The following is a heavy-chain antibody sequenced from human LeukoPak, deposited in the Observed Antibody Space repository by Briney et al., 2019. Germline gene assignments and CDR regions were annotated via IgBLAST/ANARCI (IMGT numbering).Heavy chain of an antibody. J-gene: IGHJ3*02. CDR3: ARRRYYYDSSAAAEAFDI. Sequence: PSQTLSLTCAVSGGSISSGGYSWSWIRQPPGKGLGWIGESGSTYYNPSLKSRVTISVDRSKNQFSLKLSSVTAADTAVYYCARRRYYYDSSAAAEAFDIWGQGTMVTVSS. CDR1: GGSISSGGYS. V-gene: IGHV4-30-2*01. D-gene: IGHD3-22*01. CDR2: SGST.